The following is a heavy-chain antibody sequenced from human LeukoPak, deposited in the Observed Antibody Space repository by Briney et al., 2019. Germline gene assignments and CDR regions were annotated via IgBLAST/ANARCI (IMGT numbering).Heavy chain of an antibody. CDR2: FYPGDSDS. CDR3: ARRGAYGDYFDY. D-gene: IGHD4-17*01. CDR1: GYGFTTYW. J-gene: IGHJ4*02. V-gene: IGHV5-51*01. Sequence: GESLKISCKGFGYGFTTYWIGWVRQMPGKGLEWMGIFYPGDSDSRYSPSFQGQVTISADRSISTAYLQWSSLKASDTAMYYCARRGAYGDYFDYWGQRTLVTVSA.